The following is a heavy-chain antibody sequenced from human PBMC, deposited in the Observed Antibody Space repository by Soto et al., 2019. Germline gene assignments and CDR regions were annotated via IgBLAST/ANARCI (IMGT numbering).Heavy chain of an antibody. Sequence: EVQVLESGGGLVQPGGSLRLSCAATGFTFSDFAMSWFRQAPGKGREWVSRIYGGGNGPHYADSVKGRVTISRDNSKNTLYLQMNSLRAEDTAVYYCAKMEGMDPWAYSFDYWGQGTLVTVSS. CDR3: AKMEGMDPWAYSFDY. V-gene: IGHV3-23*01. J-gene: IGHJ4*02. D-gene: IGHD2-2*03. CDR2: IYGGGNGP. CDR1: GFTFSDFA.